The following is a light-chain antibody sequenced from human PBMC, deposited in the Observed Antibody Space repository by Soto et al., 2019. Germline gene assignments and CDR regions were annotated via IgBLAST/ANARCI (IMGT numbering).Light chain of an antibody. Sequence: EIVLTQSPGTLSLSPGERATLSCRASQSVSSRYLAWYQQKPGQAPRLLIYGASTRATAFPARFSGSGSGTDFTLTITSLQSEDSAVYYCQHYYKWPLTFGGGTKWIS. J-gene: IGKJ4*01. V-gene: IGKV3-15*01. CDR2: GAS. CDR3: QHYYKWPLT. CDR1: QSVSSRY.